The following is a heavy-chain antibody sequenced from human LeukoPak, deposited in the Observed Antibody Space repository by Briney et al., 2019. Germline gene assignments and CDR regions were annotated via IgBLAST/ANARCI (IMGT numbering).Heavy chain of an antibody. J-gene: IGHJ6*04. CDR3: AELGITMIGGV. Sequence: GGSLRLSCAASGFTFNSYEMNWVRQAPGKGLAWVSYISSSGSTIYYADSVKGRFTISRDNAKNSLYLQMNSLRAEDTAVYYCAELGITMIGGVWGKGTTVTISS. CDR1: GFTFNSYE. V-gene: IGHV3-48*03. CDR2: ISSSGSTI. D-gene: IGHD3-10*02.